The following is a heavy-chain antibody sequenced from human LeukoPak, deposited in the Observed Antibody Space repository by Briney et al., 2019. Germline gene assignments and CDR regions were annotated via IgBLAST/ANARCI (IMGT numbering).Heavy chain of an antibody. Sequence: ASVKVSCKASGYTFTSYYMHWVRQAPGQGLEWMGIINPSGGSTSYAQKFQGRVTMTRDTSTSTVYMELSSLRSEDTAVYYCARSIVVVVAATYNWFDPWGQGTLVTVSS. CDR3: ARSIVVVVAATYNWFDP. CDR2: INPSGGST. CDR1: GYTFTSYY. J-gene: IGHJ5*02. V-gene: IGHV1-46*01. D-gene: IGHD2-15*01.